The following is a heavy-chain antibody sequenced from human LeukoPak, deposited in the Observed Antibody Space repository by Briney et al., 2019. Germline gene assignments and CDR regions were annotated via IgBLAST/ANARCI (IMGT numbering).Heavy chain of an antibody. CDR3: ARIVMYSIIPPYWYFDL. J-gene: IGHJ2*01. V-gene: IGHV4-31*03. D-gene: IGHD6-13*01. CDR1: GGSLSSGSYY. CDR2: IYYSGST. Sequence: SETLSLTCTVSGGSLSSGSYYWSWIRQHPGKGLEWIGYIYYSGSTYYNPSLKSRVTISVDTSKNQFSLKLSSVTAADTAMYYCARIVMYSIIPPYWYFDLWGRGTLVTVSS.